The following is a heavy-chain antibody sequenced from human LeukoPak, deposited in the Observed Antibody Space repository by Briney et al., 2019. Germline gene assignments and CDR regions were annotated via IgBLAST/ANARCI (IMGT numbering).Heavy chain of an antibody. CDR2: IYYRGST. D-gene: IGHD4/OR15-4a*01. V-gene: IGHV4-59*01. J-gene: IGHJ4*02. CDR1: GGSISSYY. Sequence: SETLSLTCTVSGGSISSYYWSWIRQPPGKELEWIGYIYYRGSTNYTPSLKSRVTISVDTSKNQFSLKLSSVTAADTAVYYCARDPGAYFDYWGQGTLVTVSS. CDR3: ARDPGAYFDY.